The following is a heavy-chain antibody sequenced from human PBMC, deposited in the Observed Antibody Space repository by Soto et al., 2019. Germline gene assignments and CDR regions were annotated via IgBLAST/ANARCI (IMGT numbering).Heavy chain of an antibody. CDR3: ARAVGRSTGGDS. V-gene: IGHV1-69*01. D-gene: IGHD7-27*01. J-gene: IGHJ4*02. CDR2: IIPIFSKT. Sequence: QVQLVQSGAQVKEPGTSVTVSCRASGGTFSTSSFVWVRQGPGQGLEWMGGIIPIFSKTNVAPKFQDRITFTAYEATRTAYMDLSSLRSEDTAIYYWARAVGRSTGGDSWGQGALVTVSS. CDR1: GGTFSTSS.